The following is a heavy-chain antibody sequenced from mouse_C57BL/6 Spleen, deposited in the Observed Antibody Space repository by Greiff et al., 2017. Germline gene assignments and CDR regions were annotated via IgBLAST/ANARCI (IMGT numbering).Heavy chain of an antibody. CDR2: IHPNSGST. CDR1: GYTFTSYW. D-gene: IGHD2-2*01. V-gene: IGHV1-64*01. Sequence: QVQLQQPGAELVKPGASVKLSCKASGYTFTSYWMHWVKQRPGQGLEWIGMIHPNSGSTNYNEKFKSKATLTVDKSSSTAYMQLSSLTSEDSAVYYCGRGGYDAAYAMDYWGQGTSVTVSS. J-gene: IGHJ4*01. CDR3: GRGGYDAAYAMDY.